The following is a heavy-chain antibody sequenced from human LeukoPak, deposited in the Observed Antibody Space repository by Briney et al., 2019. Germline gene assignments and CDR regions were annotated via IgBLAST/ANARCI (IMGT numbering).Heavy chain of an antibody. V-gene: IGHV1-18*01. J-gene: IGHJ4*02. D-gene: IGHD1-14*01. CDR3: ARESHITREDY. CDR1: GYTFTSYG. CDR2: ISASNGDR. Sequence: ASVKVSCKASGYTFTSYGISWVRQAPGQGLEWMGWISASNGDRDYPQNLQGRVTMTTDTYTSTAYMELRSLTSDDTAIYYCARESHITREDYWGQGTLVTVSS.